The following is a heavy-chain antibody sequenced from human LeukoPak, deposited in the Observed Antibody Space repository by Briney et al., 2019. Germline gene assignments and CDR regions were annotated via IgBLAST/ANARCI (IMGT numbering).Heavy chain of an antibody. D-gene: IGHD1-26*01. J-gene: IGHJ4*02. CDR3: ASEVGATHRFDY. CDR1: GFTFSSYS. CDR2: ISSSSSYI. Sequence: PGGSLRLSCAASGFTFSSYSMNWVRQAPGKGLEWVSSISSSSSYIYYADSVKGRFTISRDNAKNSLYLQMNSLRAGDTAVYYCASEVGATHRFDYWGQGTLVTVSS. V-gene: IGHV3-21*04.